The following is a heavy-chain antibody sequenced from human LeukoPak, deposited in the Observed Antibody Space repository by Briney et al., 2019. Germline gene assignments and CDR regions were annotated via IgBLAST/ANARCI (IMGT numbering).Heavy chain of an antibody. Sequence: GGSLRLSCAASGFTFSSYGMHWVRQAPGKGLEWVAVTSYDGSNKYYADSVKGRFTISRDNSKNTLYLQMNSLRAEDTAVYYCAKEWAAAEYYYYYYMDVWGKGTTVTVSS. CDR2: TSYDGSNK. J-gene: IGHJ6*03. D-gene: IGHD6-13*01. CDR3: AKEWAAAEYYYYYYMDV. CDR1: GFTFSSYG. V-gene: IGHV3-30*18.